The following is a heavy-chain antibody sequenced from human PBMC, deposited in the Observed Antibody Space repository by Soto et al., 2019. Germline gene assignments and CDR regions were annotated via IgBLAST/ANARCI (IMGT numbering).Heavy chain of an antibody. CDR2: ISSSSSTI. CDR3: ARDLAYCSSTSCYAEAFDI. Sequence: GGSLRLSCAASGFTFSSYSMNWVRQAPGKGLEWVSYISSSSSTIYYTDSVRGRFTISRDNAKNSLYLQMNSLRAEDTAVYYCARDLAYCSSTSCYAEAFDIWGQGTMVTVSS. CDR1: GFTFSSYS. V-gene: IGHV3-48*01. J-gene: IGHJ3*02. D-gene: IGHD2-2*01.